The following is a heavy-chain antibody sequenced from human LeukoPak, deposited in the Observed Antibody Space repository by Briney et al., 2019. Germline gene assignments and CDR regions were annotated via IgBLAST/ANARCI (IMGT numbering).Heavy chain of an antibody. CDR2: IIPIFGTA. CDR1: GGTFSSYA. D-gene: IGHD3-16*01. J-gene: IGHJ4*02. V-gene: IGHV1-69*05. CDR3: ARTPVVDSYDYVWGSFDY. Sequence: ASVKVSCKASGGTFSSYAISWVRQAPGQGLEWMGGIIPIFGTANYAHKFQGRVTITTVESPRTAYMEMSSLRSGDTRVYYSARTPVVDSYDYVWGSFDYWGQGTLATVSS.